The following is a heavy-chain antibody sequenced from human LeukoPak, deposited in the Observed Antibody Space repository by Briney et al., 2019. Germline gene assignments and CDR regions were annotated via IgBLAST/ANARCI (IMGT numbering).Heavy chain of an antibody. CDR2: ISSSSSYI. CDR3: ARDRQSITIFGVLIPIYMDV. CDR1: GVIFSSYT. J-gene: IGHJ6*03. Sequence: SGGSLTLSCTASGVIFSSYTMNWVRQAPGKGLEWVSFISSSSSYIYHADSVKGRFTIYRDNTKNSLYLQMNSLRAEDTAVYYCARDRQSITIFGVLIPIYMDVWGKGTTVTVSS. V-gene: IGHV3-21*01. D-gene: IGHD3-3*01.